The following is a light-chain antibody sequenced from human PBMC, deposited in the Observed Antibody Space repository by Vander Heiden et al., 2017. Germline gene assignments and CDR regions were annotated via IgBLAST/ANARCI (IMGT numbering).Light chain of an antibody. J-gene: IGLJ2*01. CDR2: RNN. V-gene: IGLV1-47*01. Sequence: QPVLTQPPSASGTPGPRVTISCSGSSSNIGSNYVYWYQQLPGTAPKLLIYRNNQRPSGVPDRFSGSKSGTSASLAISGLRSEDEADYYCAAWDDSLSGSVFGGGTKLTVL. CDR3: AAWDDSLSGSV. CDR1: SSNIGSNY.